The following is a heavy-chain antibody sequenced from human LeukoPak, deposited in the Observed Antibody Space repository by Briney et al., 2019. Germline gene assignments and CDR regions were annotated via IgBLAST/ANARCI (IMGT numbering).Heavy chain of an antibody. J-gene: IGHJ6*02. V-gene: IGHV3-48*02. CDR2: ISSSGEKT. CDR3: ASFDFSQANYYYGKNV. Sequence: PGGSLRLSCTTSGLTFRSYTMNWVRQAPGKGLEWISFISSSGEKTYYADSVKGRFTISRDNAKNSLNLQMNSLRDEDTAVYYCASFDFSQANYYYGKNVWGQGTTVTVSS. D-gene: IGHD3-3*01. CDR1: GLTFRSYT.